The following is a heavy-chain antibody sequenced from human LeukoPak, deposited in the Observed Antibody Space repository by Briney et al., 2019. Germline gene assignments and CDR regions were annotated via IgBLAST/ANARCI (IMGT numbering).Heavy chain of an antibody. D-gene: IGHD3-22*01. Sequence: GGSLRLSCAASGFTFTSYAMSWVRQAPGKGLEWVSTISGGGASAYYADSVKDRFTISRDNSKNTLYLQMNSPRAEDTALYYCAKAAYYDRSGYYENWGQGTLVAVSS. CDR1: GFTFTSYA. CDR3: AKAAYYDRSGYYEN. J-gene: IGHJ4*02. CDR2: ISGGGASA. V-gene: IGHV3-23*01.